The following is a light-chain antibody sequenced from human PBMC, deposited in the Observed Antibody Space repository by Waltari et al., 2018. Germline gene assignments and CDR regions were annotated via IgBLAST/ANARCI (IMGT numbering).Light chain of an antibody. CDR1: QSLLYNSNNKNY. CDR3: QQYYSIPYT. V-gene: IGKV4-1*01. Sequence: DIVMTQSPDTLAVSLGERATINCTSSQSLLYNSNNKNYLAWYQLKPGQPPRLLIYWASTLESGVPDRFGGSGSGTDFTLTISSLQAEDVAVYYCQQYYSIPYTFGQGTKLEIK. J-gene: IGKJ2*01. CDR2: WAS.